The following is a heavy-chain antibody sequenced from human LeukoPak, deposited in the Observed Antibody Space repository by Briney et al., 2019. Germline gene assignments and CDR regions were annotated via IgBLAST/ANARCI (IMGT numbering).Heavy chain of an antibody. CDR1: GYTFTGYY. J-gene: IGHJ4*02. Sequence: ASVTVFCKASGYTFTGYYMHWVRQAPGQGLEWMGWINPNSGGTNYAQKFQGRVTMTRDTSISTAYMELSRLRSDDTAVYYCASGRLYGSGSYHSFDYWGQGTLVTVSS. CDR2: INPNSGGT. CDR3: ASGRLYGSGSYHSFDY. V-gene: IGHV1-2*02. D-gene: IGHD3-10*01.